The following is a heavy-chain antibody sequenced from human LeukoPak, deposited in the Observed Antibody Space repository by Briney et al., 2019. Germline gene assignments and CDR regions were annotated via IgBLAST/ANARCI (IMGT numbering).Heavy chain of an antibody. CDR3: ARRPIAVAGTAYYMDV. CDR2: ISYDGSNK. J-gene: IGHJ6*03. V-gene: IGHV3-30*04. D-gene: IGHD6-19*01. Sequence: GGSLRLSCAASGFTFSSYAMHWVRQAPGKGLEWVAVISYDGSNKYYADSVKGRFTISRDNSKNTLYLQMNSLRAEDTAVYYCARRPIAVAGTAYYMDVWGKGTTVTVSS. CDR1: GFTFSSYA.